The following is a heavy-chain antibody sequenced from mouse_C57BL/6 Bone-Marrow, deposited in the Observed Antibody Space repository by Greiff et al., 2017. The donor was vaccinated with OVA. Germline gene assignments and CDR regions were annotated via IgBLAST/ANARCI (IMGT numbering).Heavy chain of an antibody. V-gene: IGHV1-77*01. Sequence: VQLQQSGAELVKPGASVKISCKASGYTFTDYYINWVKQRPGQGLEWIGKIGPGSGSTYYNEKFKGKATLTADKSSSTAYMQLSSLTSEDSAVYFWASAYYYGSSYEWYFDVWGTGTTVTVSS. D-gene: IGHD1-1*01. CDR1: GYTFTDYY. CDR3: ASAYYYGSSYEWYFDV. CDR2: IGPGSGST. J-gene: IGHJ1*03.